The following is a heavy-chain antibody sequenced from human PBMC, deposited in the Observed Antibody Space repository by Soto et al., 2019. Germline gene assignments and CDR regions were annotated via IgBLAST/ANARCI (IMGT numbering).Heavy chain of an antibody. CDR3: ARGGVAYCGAYCSA. Sequence: SETLSLTCTVSGGSISSGDYYWSWIRQPPGKGLEWIGYIYYSGSTYYNPSLKSRVTISVDTSKNQFSLKLSSVTAADTAVYYWARGGVAYCGAYCSAWGQGTLVTVAS. CDR2: IYYSGST. V-gene: IGHV4-30-4*01. CDR1: GGSISSGDYY. J-gene: IGHJ5*02. D-gene: IGHD2-21*02.